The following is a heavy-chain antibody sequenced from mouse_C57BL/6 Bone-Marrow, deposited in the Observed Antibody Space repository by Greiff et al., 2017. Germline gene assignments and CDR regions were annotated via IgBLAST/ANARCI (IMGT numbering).Heavy chain of an antibody. CDR1: GYTFTNYW. V-gene: IGHV1-63*01. CDR2: IYPGGGYT. J-gene: IGHJ2*01. CDR3: ARLGGPYFDY. Sequence: QVQLQQSGAELVRPGTSVKMSCKASGYTFTNYWIGWAKQRPGHGLEWIGDIYPGGGYTNYNEKFKGKATLTADKSSSTAYMQFSILTSEDSAIYYCARLGGPYFDYWGQGTTLTVSS.